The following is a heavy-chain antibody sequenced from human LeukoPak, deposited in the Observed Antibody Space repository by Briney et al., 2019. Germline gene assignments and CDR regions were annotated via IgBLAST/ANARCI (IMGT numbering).Heavy chain of an antibody. Sequence: SQTRSLTCAVSGYSISSGYYWGWSRQPPGKGQEWIGSIDHSGSTYYNPSLKSRVTISVDTSKNHFSLQLSSVTAADTAVYYCARQSTGINFDYWGQGTLVTVSS. CDR2: IDHSGST. CDR1: GYSISSGYY. J-gene: IGHJ4*02. D-gene: IGHD6-13*01. V-gene: IGHV4-38-2*01. CDR3: ARQSTGINFDY.